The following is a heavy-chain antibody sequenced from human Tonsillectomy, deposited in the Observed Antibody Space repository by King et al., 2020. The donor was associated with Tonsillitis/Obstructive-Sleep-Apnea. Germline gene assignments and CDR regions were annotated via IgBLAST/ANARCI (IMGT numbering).Heavy chain of an antibody. Sequence: VQLVESGGGVVQPGRSLRLSCAASGFTFSSYAMHWVRQAPGKGLEWVAVIAYDGSNKYYADSVWGRFTISRDNSKNTLYLQMNSLRAEDTAVYYCARIKRITIFGVVINSGAFDIWGQGTMVTVSS. CDR2: IAYDGSNK. J-gene: IGHJ3*02. D-gene: IGHD3-3*01. CDR3: ARIKRITIFGVVINSGAFDI. V-gene: IGHV3-30*01. CDR1: GFTFSSYA.